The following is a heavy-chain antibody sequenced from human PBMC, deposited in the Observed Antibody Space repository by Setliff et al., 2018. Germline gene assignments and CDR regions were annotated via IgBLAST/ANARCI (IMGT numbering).Heavy chain of an antibody. CDR3: ASSSGGIYEAYFVY. D-gene: IGHD2-15*01. J-gene: IGHJ4*02. CDR2: ISYDGTIT. CDR1: GFLYSNNV. Sequence: GGSLRLSCAASGFLYSNNVFHWVRQTPGKGLEWVAVISYDGTITHYVDSVKGRCSISRDNSQNTLYLQMNSLSPEDTALYYCASSSGGIYEAYFVYWGQGTRGTVAS. V-gene: IGHV3-30*03.